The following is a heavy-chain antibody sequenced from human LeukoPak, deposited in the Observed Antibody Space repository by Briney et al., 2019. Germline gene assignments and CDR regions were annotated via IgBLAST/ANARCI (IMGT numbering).Heavy chain of an antibody. CDR3: AREGQLPTSYNWFDP. CDR1: GYSIGSGYY. J-gene: IGHJ5*02. CDR2: IYHSGST. V-gene: IGHV4-38-2*02. Sequence: SETLSLTCAVSGYSIGSGYYWGWIRQPPGKGLEWIGSIYHSGSTYYNPSLKSRVTISVDTSKNQFSLKLSSVTAADTAVYYCAREGQLPTSYNWFDPWGQGTLVTVSS. D-gene: IGHD2-2*01.